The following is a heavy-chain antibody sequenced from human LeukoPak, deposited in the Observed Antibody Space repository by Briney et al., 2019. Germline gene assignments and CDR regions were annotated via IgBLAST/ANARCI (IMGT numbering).Heavy chain of an antibody. Sequence: GESLRISCKASGYSFTNYWISWVRQMPGKGLEWMGRIDPSDSNTNYRPSLQRHVTISADKSINTAYLQWSSLKASDTAMYYCTRLSYYGSGLLDYWGQGTRVTVSS. CDR2: IDPSDSNT. CDR1: GYSFTNYW. CDR3: TRLSYYGSGLLDY. J-gene: IGHJ4*02. D-gene: IGHD3-10*01. V-gene: IGHV5-10-1*01.